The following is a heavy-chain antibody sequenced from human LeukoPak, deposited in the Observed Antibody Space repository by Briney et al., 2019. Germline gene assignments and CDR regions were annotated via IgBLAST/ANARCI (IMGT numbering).Heavy chain of an antibody. D-gene: IGHD3-22*01. CDR3: ARDGYDEPFQH. J-gene: IGHJ1*01. CDR1: GDSISSSSSY. V-gene: IGHV4-39*07. Sequence: SETLSLTCSVSGDSISSSSSYWGWIRQPPGKGLEWTGSIYYSGSTYYNTSLKSRVTISVDTSKNQFSLKLSSVTAADTAVYYCARDGYDEPFQHWGQGTLVTVSS. CDR2: IYYSGST.